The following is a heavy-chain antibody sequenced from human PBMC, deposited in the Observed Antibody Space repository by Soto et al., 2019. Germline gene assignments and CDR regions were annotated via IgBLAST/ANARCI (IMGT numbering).Heavy chain of an antibody. V-gene: IGHV3-23*01. Sequence: XGCLRLPCAPCGFAVSNYAMNWARQAPGQGPEWVSAISGSGGNTFYTDSVKGRFTISRDNSKNTLYLQMNSLRAEDTAIYYCAMINIVCHSYRGMDLWGQGTTVTVSS. CDR2: ISGSGGNT. D-gene: IGHD2-21*01. J-gene: IGHJ6*02. CDR1: GFAVSNYA. CDR3: AMINIVCHSYRGMDL.